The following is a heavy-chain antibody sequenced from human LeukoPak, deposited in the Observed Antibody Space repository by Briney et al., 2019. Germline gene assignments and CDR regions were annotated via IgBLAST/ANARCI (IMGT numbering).Heavy chain of an antibody. Sequence: PSETLSLTCTVSGGSISSYYWSWIRQPAGKGLEWIGRIYTSGSTNYNPSLKSRVTMSVDTSKNLFSLKLSSVTAADTAVYYCARASPRVYSYGQRKYYFDYWGQGTLVTVSS. V-gene: IGHV4-4*07. D-gene: IGHD5-18*01. CDR1: GGSISSYY. J-gene: IGHJ4*02. CDR2: IYTSGST. CDR3: ARASPRVYSYGQRKYYFDY.